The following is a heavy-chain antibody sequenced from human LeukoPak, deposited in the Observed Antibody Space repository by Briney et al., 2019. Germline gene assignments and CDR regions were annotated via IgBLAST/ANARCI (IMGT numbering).Heavy chain of an antibody. D-gene: IGHD2-8*01. Sequence: ASVKVSCKASGYAFTNYGITWVRQAPGQGLEWMGWIAAYNGNTNYPQKLQGRVTMTTDTSTTTAYMELRSLRSDDTAVYYCARDVLYGSASDYWGQGTLVTVSS. V-gene: IGHV1-18*01. J-gene: IGHJ4*02. CDR1: GYAFTNYG. CDR2: IAAYNGNT. CDR3: ARDVLYGSASDY.